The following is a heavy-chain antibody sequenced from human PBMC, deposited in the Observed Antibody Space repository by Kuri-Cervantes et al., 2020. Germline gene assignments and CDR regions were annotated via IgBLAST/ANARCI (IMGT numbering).Heavy chain of an antibody. Sequence: GGSLRLSCAASGFTFSSYAMHWVRQAPGKGLEWVAVISYDGSNKYYADSVKGRFTISRDNSKNTLYLQTNSLRAEDTAVYYCAKDLVDDILTGICHYWGQGTLVTVSS. CDR3: AKDLVDDILTGICHY. D-gene: IGHD3-9*01. V-gene: IGHV3-30-3*01. CDR1: GFTFSSYA. J-gene: IGHJ4*02. CDR2: ISYDGSNK.